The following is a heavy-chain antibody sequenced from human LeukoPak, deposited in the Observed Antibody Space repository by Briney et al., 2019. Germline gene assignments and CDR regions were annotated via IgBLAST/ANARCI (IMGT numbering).Heavy chain of an antibody. D-gene: IGHD3-22*01. CDR3: AREFYDSSGYNWFDP. V-gene: IGHV4-4*07. J-gene: IGHJ5*02. Sequence: SETLSLTCTVSGGSISSYYWSWIRQPAGKGLEWIGRIYTSGSTNYNPSLKSRVTTSVDTSKNQFSLKLSSVTAADTAVYYCAREFYDSSGYNWFDPWGQGTLVTVSS. CDR1: GGSISSYY. CDR2: IYTSGST.